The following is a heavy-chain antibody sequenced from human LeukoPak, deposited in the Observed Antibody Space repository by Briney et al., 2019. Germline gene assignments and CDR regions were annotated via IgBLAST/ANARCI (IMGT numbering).Heavy chain of an antibody. Sequence: SETLSLTCTVSGGSISSYYWSWIRQPPGKGLEWIGYIYYSGSTNYNPSLKSRVTISVDTSKNQFSLKLSPVTAADTAVYYCARDSSSWYGGWFDPWGQGTLVTVSS. CDR2: IYYSGST. V-gene: IGHV4-59*01. CDR1: GGSISSYY. CDR3: ARDSSSWYGGWFDP. D-gene: IGHD6-13*01. J-gene: IGHJ5*02.